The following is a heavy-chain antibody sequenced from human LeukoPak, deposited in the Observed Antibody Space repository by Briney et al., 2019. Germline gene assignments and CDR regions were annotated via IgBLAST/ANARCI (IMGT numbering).Heavy chain of an antibody. J-gene: IGHJ4*02. D-gene: IGHD3-3*01. CDR1: GFSLNTSGMR. CDR3: ARHYYDFWGGPGPFDY. Sequence: SGPALVKPTQTLTLTCTFSGFSLNTSGMRVSWIRHPPGKALEWLARIDWDDDEFYSTSLKTRLTISKDTSKSQVVLTMTNMDPVDSATYYCARHYYDFWGGPGPFDYWGQGTLVTVSS. V-gene: IGHV2-70*04. CDR2: IDWDDDE.